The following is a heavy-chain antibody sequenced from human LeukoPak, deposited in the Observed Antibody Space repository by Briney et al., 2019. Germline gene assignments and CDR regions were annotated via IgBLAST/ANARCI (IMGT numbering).Heavy chain of an antibody. J-gene: IGHJ4*02. V-gene: IGHV3-13*01. Sequence: GGSLRLSCAASGFTFSSYDMHWVRQATGKGLEWVLAIGTAGDTYYPGSVKGRFTISRENAKNSLYLQMNSLRAGDTAVYYCARATGDTGYFDYWGQGTLVTVSS. CDR1: GFTFSSYD. D-gene: IGHD1-26*01. CDR3: ARATGDTGYFDY. CDR2: IGTAGDT.